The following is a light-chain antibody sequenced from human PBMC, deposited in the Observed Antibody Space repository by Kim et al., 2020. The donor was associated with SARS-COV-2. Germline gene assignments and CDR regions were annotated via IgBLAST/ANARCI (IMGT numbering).Light chain of an antibody. Sequence: PGERAPLSCRASQSVSSSYLAWYQQKPGQAPRLLIYGASSRATGIPDRFSGSGSGTDFTLTISRLEPEDFAVYYCQQYGSSRSFTFGPGTKVDIK. CDR2: GAS. CDR1: QSVSSSY. V-gene: IGKV3-20*01. CDR3: QQYGSSRSFT. J-gene: IGKJ3*01.